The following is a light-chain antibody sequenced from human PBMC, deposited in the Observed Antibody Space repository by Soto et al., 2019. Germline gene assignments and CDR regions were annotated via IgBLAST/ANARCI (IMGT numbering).Light chain of an antibody. CDR1: QTLNSW. Sequence: DIQFTQSPSTLSASVGDRVTITCRASQTLNSWLAWYQQKPGKAPKLLIYKASSLESGVPSRFSGSGSGTEFTLTIASLQPDDFATYYCQQYETFSGTFGQGTKVDIK. CDR3: QQYETFSGT. J-gene: IGKJ1*01. CDR2: KAS. V-gene: IGKV1-5*03.